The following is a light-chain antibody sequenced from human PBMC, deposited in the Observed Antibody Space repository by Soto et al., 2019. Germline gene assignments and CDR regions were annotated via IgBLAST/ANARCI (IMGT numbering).Light chain of an antibody. CDR3: QQYGRSPA. CDR1: HSVSSSY. Sequence: EIGLTQSPGTLSLSPGERATLSCRASHSVSSSYLAWYQQKPGQAPRLLIYGASSRATGIPDRVSGSGSGTDFSITISRLEPEDFAVYYCQQYGRSPAFGGGTKVEIK. J-gene: IGKJ4*01. CDR2: GAS. V-gene: IGKV3-20*01.